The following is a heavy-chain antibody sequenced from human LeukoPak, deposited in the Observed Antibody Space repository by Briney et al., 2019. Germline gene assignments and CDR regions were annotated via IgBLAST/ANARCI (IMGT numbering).Heavy chain of an antibody. D-gene: IGHD1-14*01. CDR3: AGRTGHNLLDH. V-gene: IGHV4-4*07. Sequence: PGGSLRLSCAASGFTFSGYSMNWVRQAPGKGLEWIGRISDSGTTDYNPSLRSRVVMSVDTSKNQFSLTLMSVTAADTAVYYCAGRTGHNLLDHWGQGIQVTVSS. J-gene: IGHJ4*02. CDR1: GFTFSGYS. CDR2: ISDSGTT.